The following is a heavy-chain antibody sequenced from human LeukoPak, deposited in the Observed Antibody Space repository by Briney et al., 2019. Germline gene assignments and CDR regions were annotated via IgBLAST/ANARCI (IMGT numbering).Heavy chain of an antibody. V-gene: IGHV5-10-1*01. J-gene: IGHJ4*02. CDR2: IDPRDSYP. Sequence: GESLKISCKGSGYSFTSHWISWVRQTPDKGLEWLGRIDPRDSYPNYSPSFQGHVTISDDRSISTVYLQWSSLRASDTAMYYRARRSYDSGSYDYWGQGTLVTVSS. CDR3: ARRSYDSGSYDY. CDR1: GYSFTSHW. D-gene: IGHD3-10*01.